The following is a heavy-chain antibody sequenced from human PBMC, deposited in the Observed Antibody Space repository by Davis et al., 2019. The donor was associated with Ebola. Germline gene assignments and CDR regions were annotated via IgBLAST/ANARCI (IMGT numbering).Heavy chain of an antibody. V-gene: IGHV3-30-3*01. J-gene: IGHJ6*02. CDR2: ISYDGSNK. Sequence: GGSLRLSCAASGFTFSSYEMNWVRQAPGKGLEWVAVISYDGSNKYYADSVKGRFTISRDNSKNTLYLQMNSLSAEDTAVYYCAREVGYYGMDVWGQGTTVTVSS. CDR3: AREVGYYGMDV. D-gene: IGHD2-2*01. CDR1: GFTFSSYE.